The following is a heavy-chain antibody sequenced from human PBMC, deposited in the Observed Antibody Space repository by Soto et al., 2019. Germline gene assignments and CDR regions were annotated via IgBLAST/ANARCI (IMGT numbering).Heavy chain of an antibody. Sequence: QVQLVQSGAEVKKPGSSVKVSCKASGGTFSSYAISWVRQAPGQGLEWMGGIIPIFGTANYAQKFQGRVTIPADESTSKAYMELSSLRSEDTAVYYCASPYAMIVVSDAFVIWGQGTMVTVSS. J-gene: IGHJ3*02. CDR2: IIPIFGTA. V-gene: IGHV1-69*12. CDR3: ASPYAMIVVSDAFVI. CDR1: GGTFSSYA. D-gene: IGHD3-22*01.